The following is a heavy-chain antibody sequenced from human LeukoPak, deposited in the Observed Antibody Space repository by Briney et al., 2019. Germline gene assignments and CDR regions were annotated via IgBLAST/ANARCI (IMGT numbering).Heavy chain of an antibody. J-gene: IGHJ4*01. D-gene: IGHD4-17*01. Sequence: PSETLSLTCTVSGGSISSSSYYWGWIRQPPGKGLEWIGSMYYSGSTYYNLSLKSRVTISVDTSKNQFSLRLSSVTAADTAVYYCARHERDYGDFHYWGHGTLVTVSS. CDR3: ARHERDYGDFHY. CDR1: GGSISSSSYY. CDR2: MYYSGST. V-gene: IGHV4-39*01.